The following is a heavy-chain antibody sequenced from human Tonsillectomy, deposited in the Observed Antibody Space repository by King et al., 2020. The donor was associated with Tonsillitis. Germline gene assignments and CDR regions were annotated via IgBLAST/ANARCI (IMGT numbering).Heavy chain of an antibody. D-gene: IGHD1-20*01. CDR1: GFTFSSYG. CDR3: ARGRFNWVDY. CDR2: IWDDGSNK. Sequence: QVQLVESGGGVVQPGRSLRLSCAASGFTFSSYGMHWVRQGPGKGLEWGAVIWDDGSNKYYADSVKGRFTISRDNSKNTLYLQMNSLRAEDTAVYYCARGRFNWVDYWGQGTLVTVSS. V-gene: IGHV3-33*01. J-gene: IGHJ4*02.